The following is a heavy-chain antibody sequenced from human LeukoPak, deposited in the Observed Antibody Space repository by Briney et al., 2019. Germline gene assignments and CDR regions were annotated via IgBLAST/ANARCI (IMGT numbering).Heavy chain of an antibody. CDR3: ARVRYSGSYRSAFDI. V-gene: IGHV3-11*01. D-gene: IGHD1-26*01. CDR2: ISSSGSTI. Sequence: PGGSLRLSCAASGFTFSDYYMSWIRQAPGKGLEWVSYISSSGSTIYYADSEKGRFTISRDNAKNSLYLQMNSLRAEDTAVYYCARVRYSGSYRSAFDIWGQGTMVTVSS. J-gene: IGHJ3*02. CDR1: GFTFSDYY.